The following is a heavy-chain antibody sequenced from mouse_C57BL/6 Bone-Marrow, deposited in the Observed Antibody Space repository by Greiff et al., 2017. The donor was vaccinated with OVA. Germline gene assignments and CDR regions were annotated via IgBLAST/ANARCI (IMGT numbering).Heavy chain of an antibody. J-gene: IGHJ4*01. Sequence: VKLMESGAELVRPGASVTLSCKASGYTFTDYEMHWVKQTPVNGLEWIGAIDPETGGTAYNQKFKGKAILTADNSSSTAYLELRSLTSEDSAVYYCTRGYSNNYAMDYWGQGTSVTVSS. CDR2: IDPETGGT. D-gene: IGHD2-5*01. V-gene: IGHV1-15*01. CDR3: TRGYSNNYAMDY. CDR1: GYTFTDYE.